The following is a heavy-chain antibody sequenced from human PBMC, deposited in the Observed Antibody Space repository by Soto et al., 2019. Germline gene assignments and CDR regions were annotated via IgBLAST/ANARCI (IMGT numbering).Heavy chain of an antibody. CDR3: ARLGAQEIDP. Sequence: SETLSLTCTVSGGSISSYYWSWIRQPPGKGLELIGYIYYSGSTNYNPSLKSRVTISVDTSKNQFSLKLSSVTAADTAVYYCARLGAQEIDPWGRGTLVTVSS. V-gene: IGHV4-59*08. CDR2: IYYSGST. J-gene: IGHJ5*02. D-gene: IGHD3-16*01. CDR1: GGSISSYY.